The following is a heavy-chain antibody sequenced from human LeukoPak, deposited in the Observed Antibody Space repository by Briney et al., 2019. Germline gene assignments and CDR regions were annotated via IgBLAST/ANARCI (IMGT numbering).Heavy chain of an antibody. CDR2: ISAYNGNT. V-gene: IGHV1-18*01. CDR3: ARGPPPAYYYDSSEGGGFDY. Sequence: ASVKVSCKASGYTFTSYGISWVRQAPGQGLEWMGWISAYNGNTNYAQKLQGRVTMTTDTSTSTAYMELRSLRSDDTAVYYCARGPPPAYYYDSSEGGGFDYWGQGTLVTVSS. D-gene: IGHD3-22*01. CDR1: GYTFTSYG. J-gene: IGHJ4*02.